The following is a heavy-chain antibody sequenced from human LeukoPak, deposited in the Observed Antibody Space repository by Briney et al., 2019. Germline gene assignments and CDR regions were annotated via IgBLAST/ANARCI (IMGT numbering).Heavy chain of an antibody. D-gene: IGHD3-10*02. V-gene: IGHV3-21*04. J-gene: IGHJ6*04. CDR3: AELGITMIGGV. CDR1: GFTFSSYS. CDR2: ISSSSSYI. Sequence: GGSLRLSCAASGFTFSSYSMNWVRQAPGKGLEWVSFISSSSSYIYYADSVKGRFTISRDNAKNSLYLQMNSLRAEDTAVYYCAELGITMIGGVWGRGTTVTISS.